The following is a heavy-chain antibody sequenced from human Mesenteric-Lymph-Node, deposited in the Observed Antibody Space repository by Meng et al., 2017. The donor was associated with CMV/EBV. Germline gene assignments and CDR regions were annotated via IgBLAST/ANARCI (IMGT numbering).Heavy chain of an antibody. CDR1: VKSSSYD. D-gene: IGHD2-15*01. Sequence: VKSSSYDWKWIRQPPGKGLEWIGYIYHSGSTNYHHSLKSRVTIAVDTSKNQFSLPLTSVTSTDTAIYYYARSREIAASGAAFWFDPWC. V-gene: IGHV4-61*01. CDR3: ARSREIAASGAAFWFDP. CDR2: IYHSGST. J-gene: IGHJ5*02.